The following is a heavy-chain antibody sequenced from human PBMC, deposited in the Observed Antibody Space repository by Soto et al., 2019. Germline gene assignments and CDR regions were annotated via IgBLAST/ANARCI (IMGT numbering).Heavy chain of an antibody. D-gene: IGHD4-17*01. J-gene: IGHJ4*02. CDR2: IYHSGST. CDR3: ARGMTTVTTFDY. CDR1: GGSISSGSYS. Sequence: PSETLSLTCAVSGGSISSGSYSCNWIRQPPGKGLEWIGYIYHSGSTYYNPSLKSRVTISVDRSKNQFSLKLSSVTAADTAVYYCARGMTTVTTFDYWGQGTLVTVSS. V-gene: IGHV4-30-2*01.